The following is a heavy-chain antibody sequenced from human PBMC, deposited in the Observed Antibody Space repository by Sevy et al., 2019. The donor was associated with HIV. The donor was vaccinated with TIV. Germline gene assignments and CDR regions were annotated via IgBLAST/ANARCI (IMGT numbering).Heavy chain of an antibody. D-gene: IGHD6-19*01. Sequence: GGSLRLSCAASGFSFSGYGMHWVRQAPGKGLEWVAVIWYDGSNKEYADSVKGRFTISRDNSKNTLYLQMNSLRAEDTAVYYFARESIAVAGIGYYFKYWGQGTLVTVSS. CDR2: IWYDGSNK. V-gene: IGHV3-33*01. CDR3: ARESIAVAGIGYYFKY. J-gene: IGHJ4*02. CDR1: GFSFSGYG.